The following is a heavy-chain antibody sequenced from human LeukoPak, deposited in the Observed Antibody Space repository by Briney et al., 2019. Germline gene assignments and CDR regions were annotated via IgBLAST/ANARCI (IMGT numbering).Heavy chain of an antibody. J-gene: IGHJ5*02. CDR3: ARRYCSGVSCYSVENWIDP. D-gene: IGHD2-15*01. CDR1: GYTFTGYY. CDR2: INPNSGGT. V-gene: IGHV1-2*06. Sequence: ASVKVSCKAAGYTFTGYYMFWVRQAPGQGLKWMGRINPNSGGTNYAQKFQGRVTMTRDTSISTAYMELSRLRSDDTAVYYCARRYCSGVSCYSVENWIDPWGQGTLVTVSS.